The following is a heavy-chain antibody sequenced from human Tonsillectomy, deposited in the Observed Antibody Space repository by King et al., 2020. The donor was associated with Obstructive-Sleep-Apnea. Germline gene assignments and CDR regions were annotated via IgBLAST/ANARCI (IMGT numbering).Heavy chain of an antibody. Sequence: VQLVQSGAQVKKPGASVKVSCKASGYTFTSYGISWVRQAPGQGLEWMGWISGYNANTDYAQKFHDRVTMTTDTSTTTAYMELRSLTSDDTAVYYCARDETDGAYNWVDPGGQGTLVTVSS. CDR3: ARDETDGAYNWVDP. D-gene: IGHD1-14*01. J-gene: IGHJ5*02. CDR2: ISGYNANT. V-gene: IGHV1-18*04. CDR1: GYTFTSYG.